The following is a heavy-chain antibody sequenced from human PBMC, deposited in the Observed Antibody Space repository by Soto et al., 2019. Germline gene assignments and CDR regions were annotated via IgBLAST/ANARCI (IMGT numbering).Heavy chain of an antibody. D-gene: IGHD4-17*01. CDR3: ARESVGDYPLLYY. V-gene: IGHV1-69*08. J-gene: IGHJ4*01. CDR2: VIPILGVV. Sequence: QVQVVQSGAEVKKPGSSVKVSCKASGGSYSTYTITWVRQAPGQGLEWMGRVIPILGVVNYAQKFQGKVTITADKSTSTAYMEVSSLRSDDTAVYYCARESVGDYPLLYYWGQGTLVTVSS. CDR1: GGSYSTYT.